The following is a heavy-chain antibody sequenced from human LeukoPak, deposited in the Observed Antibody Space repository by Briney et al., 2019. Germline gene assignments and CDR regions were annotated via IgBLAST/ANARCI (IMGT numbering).Heavy chain of an antibody. CDR2: ISSSSSYI. CDR3: ARQNSGSYSPNFDY. J-gene: IGHJ4*02. CDR1: GFTFSSYS. Sequence: GGSLRLSCAASGFTFSSYSMNWVRQAPGKGLEWVSSISSSSSYIYYADSVKGRFTISRDNAKNSLYLQMNSLRAEDTAVYYCARQNSGSYSPNFDYWGQGTLVTVSS. V-gene: IGHV3-21*01. D-gene: IGHD1-26*01.